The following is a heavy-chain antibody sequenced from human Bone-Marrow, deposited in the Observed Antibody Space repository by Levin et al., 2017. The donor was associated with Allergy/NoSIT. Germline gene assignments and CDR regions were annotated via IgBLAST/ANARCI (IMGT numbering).Heavy chain of an antibody. D-gene: IGHD3-10*01. V-gene: IGHV4-59*01. CDR2: IYHTGSA. J-gene: IGHJ2*01. CDR3: GRSGSGSWWYFDL. CDR1: DASISSFF. Sequence: SETLSLTCTVSDASISSFFWSWIRQPPGKGLEWIGDIYHTGSAKYNPSLESRVTISVDPSSNQFSLKLSSVTAADTALYYCGRSGSGSWWYFDLWGRGNLVTVSS.